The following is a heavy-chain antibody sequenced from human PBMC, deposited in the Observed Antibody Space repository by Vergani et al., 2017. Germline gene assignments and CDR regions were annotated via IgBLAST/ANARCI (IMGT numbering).Heavy chain of an antibody. Sequence: VQLVETGGGLIQPGGSLRLSCAASGFTVSSNYMSWVRQAPGKGLEWVSYISSSSSYTNYADSVKGRFTISRDNAKNSLYLQMNSLRAEDTAVYYCASVYSSSWYVPNWGQGTLVTVSS. CDR2: ISSSSSYT. CDR3: ASVYSSSWYVPN. D-gene: IGHD6-13*01. J-gene: IGHJ4*02. V-gene: IGHV3-11*06. CDR1: GFTVSSNY.